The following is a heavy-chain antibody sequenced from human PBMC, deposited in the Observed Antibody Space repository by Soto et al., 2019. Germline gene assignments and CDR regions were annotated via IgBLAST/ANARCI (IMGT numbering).Heavy chain of an antibody. CDR2: ISGSGLST. V-gene: IGHV3-23*01. Sequence: GSLRLPCAASGFTFNSYAMSWVRQAPGKGLEWVSSISGSGLSTYYADSVKGRFTISRDNSKNTLYLQMDRLRAEDTAVYYCTRNSDYDFSSGFLYWGQGTLVTVSS. CDR1: GFTFNSYA. CDR3: TRNSDYDFSSGFLY. D-gene: IGHD3-3*01. J-gene: IGHJ4*02.